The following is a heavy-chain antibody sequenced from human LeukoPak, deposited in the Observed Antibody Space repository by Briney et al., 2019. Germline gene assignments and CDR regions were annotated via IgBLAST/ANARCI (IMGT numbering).Heavy chain of an antibody. CDR2: ISSSSYT. D-gene: IGHD6-13*01. CDR1: GFTFSDYY. Sequence: GGSLRLSCAASGFTFSDYYMSWIRQAPGKGLEWVSYISSSSYTNYADSVKGRFTISRDNAKNSLYLQMNSLRAEDTAVYYCARDRSRIAAAGTDFDYWGQGTLVTVSS. V-gene: IGHV3-11*05. J-gene: IGHJ4*02. CDR3: ARDRSRIAAAGTDFDY.